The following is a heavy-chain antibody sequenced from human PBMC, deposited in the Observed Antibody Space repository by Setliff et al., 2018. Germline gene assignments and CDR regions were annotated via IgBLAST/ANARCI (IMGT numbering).Heavy chain of an antibody. J-gene: IGHJ4*01. CDR2: MSASGTST. CDR1: GFTFSSYA. Sequence: PGGSLRLSCATSGFTFSSYAMSWVRQAPGKGLEWVSAMSASGTSTYHADSVKGRFTISRDNSRNTLYLQMKSLRAEDTAIYYCATSTITTYYFDYWGHGTLVTVSS. V-gene: IGHV3-23*01. D-gene: IGHD4-4*01. CDR3: ATSTITTYYFDY.